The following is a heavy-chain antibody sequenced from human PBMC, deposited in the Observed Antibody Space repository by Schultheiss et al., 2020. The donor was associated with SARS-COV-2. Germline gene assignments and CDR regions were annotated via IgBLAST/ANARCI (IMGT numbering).Heavy chain of an antibody. CDR2: IYWNDDK. CDR3: ARWLLPYAFDS. D-gene: IGHD3-22*01. CDR1: GFSLSTSGVG. J-gene: IGHJ4*02. Sequence: SGPTLVKPTQTLTLTCTFSGFSLSTSGVGVGWIRQPPGKALEWLALIYWNDDKTYSPSLKSRLTITKDTSKNQVVLTMTNMDPVDTATYYCARWLLPYAFDSWGQGTLVTVSS. V-gene: IGHV2-5*01.